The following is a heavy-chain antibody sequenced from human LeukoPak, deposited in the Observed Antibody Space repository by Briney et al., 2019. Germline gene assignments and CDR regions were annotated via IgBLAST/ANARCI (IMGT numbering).Heavy chain of an antibody. CDR3: ARDHCSGGSCLDV. CDR1: GFTFSSYS. CDR2: ISSSSNYI. V-gene: IGHV3-21*01. D-gene: IGHD2-15*01. J-gene: IGHJ6*04. Sequence: GGSLRLSCAASGFTFSSYSMNWVRQAPGKGLEWVSSISSSSNYIYCADSLKGRFIISRDNAKNSLHLQMNSLRAEDTAVYYCARDHCSGGSCLDVWGKGTTVTVSS.